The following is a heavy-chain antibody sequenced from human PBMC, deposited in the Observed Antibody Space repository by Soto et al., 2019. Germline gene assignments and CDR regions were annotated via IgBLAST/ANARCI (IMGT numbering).Heavy chain of an antibody. D-gene: IGHD1-26*01. CDR3: SSSSFYDGRDG. Sequence: GESLKISCKGSVYTFRNYWIGWVRQMPGERRQWMGIIYPGDSATKYNPSFQGQVTISAAKSITTTYLLFHSFQASDTALYQISSSSFYDGRDGWCQGTTVTVSS. CDR2: IYPGDSAT. CDR1: VYTFRNYW. V-gene: IGHV5-51*01. J-gene: IGHJ6*02.